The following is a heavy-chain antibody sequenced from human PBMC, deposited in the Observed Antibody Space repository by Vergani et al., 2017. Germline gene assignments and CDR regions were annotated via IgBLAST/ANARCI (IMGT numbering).Heavy chain of an antibody. CDR2: ISWNSGSI. V-gene: IGHV3-9*01. CDR3: ARDPPRYCSSTSCFTRGY. J-gene: IGHJ4*02. Sequence: EVQLVESGGGLVQPGRSLRLSCAASGFTFDDYAMHWVRQAPGKGREWVSGISWNSGSIGYADSVKGRFTISRDNAKNSLYLQMNSLRAEDTAVYYCARDPPRYCSSTSCFTRGYWGQGTLVTVSS. D-gene: IGHD2-2*01. CDR1: GFTFDDYA.